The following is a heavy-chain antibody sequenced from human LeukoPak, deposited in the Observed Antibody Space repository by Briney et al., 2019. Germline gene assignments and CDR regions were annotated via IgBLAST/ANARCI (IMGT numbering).Heavy chain of an antibody. D-gene: IGHD3-9*01. CDR2: ISAYNGNT. CDR1: GYTFTSYG. V-gene: IGHV1-18*04. Sequence: ASVKVSCEASGYTFTSYGISWVRQAPGQGLEWMGWISAYNGNTNYAQKLQGRVTMTTDTSTSTAYMELRSLRSDDTAVYYCARGMNYDILTGYLNWFDPWGQGTLVTVSS. J-gene: IGHJ5*02. CDR3: ARGMNYDILTGYLNWFDP.